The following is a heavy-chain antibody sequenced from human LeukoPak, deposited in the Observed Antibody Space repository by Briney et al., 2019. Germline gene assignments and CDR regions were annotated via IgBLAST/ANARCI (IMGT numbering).Heavy chain of an antibody. Sequence: WWNLRRSCAASAFTFSIYGRHWGPPAPGMGLEWVAVISFDGGNNYYADSFTVRFTISRDNYMITLYPQMNSLRAEDTAVCYCASSYGVTTNHFDFWGQGTLVTVSS. CDR3: ASSYGVTTNHFDF. CDR1: AFTFSIYG. V-gene: IGHV3-30*03. J-gene: IGHJ4*01. CDR2: ISFDGGNN. D-gene: IGHD4-17*01.